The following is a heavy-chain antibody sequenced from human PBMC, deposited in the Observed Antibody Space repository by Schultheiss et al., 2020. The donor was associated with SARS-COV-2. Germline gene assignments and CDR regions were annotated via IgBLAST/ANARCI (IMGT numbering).Heavy chain of an antibody. D-gene: IGHD2-2*01. Sequence: GGSLRLSCAASGFTFSSYGMHWVRQAPGKGLEWVSYISSSGSTIYYADSVKGRFTISRDNSKNTLSLQMNSLRPEDTAMYYCAKVNERYIPAGPYYYGMDVWGQGTTVTVSS. CDR2: ISSSGSTI. CDR3: AKVNERYIPAGPYYYGMDV. V-gene: IGHV3-48*01. CDR1: GFTFSSYG. J-gene: IGHJ6*02.